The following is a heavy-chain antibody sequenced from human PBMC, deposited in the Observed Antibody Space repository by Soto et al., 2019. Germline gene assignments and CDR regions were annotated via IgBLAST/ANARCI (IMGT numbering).Heavy chain of an antibody. CDR1: GYTFTGYG. Sequence: ASVKVSCKASGYTFTGYGISWVRQAPGQGLEWMGWISAYNGNTNYAQKLQGRVTMTTDTSTSTAYMELRSLRSDDTAVYYCARGKTPGYYDSSTFAYWGEGTLVTVSS. CDR3: ARGKTPGYYDSSTFAY. CDR2: ISAYNGNT. V-gene: IGHV1-18*04. D-gene: IGHD3-22*01. J-gene: IGHJ4*02.